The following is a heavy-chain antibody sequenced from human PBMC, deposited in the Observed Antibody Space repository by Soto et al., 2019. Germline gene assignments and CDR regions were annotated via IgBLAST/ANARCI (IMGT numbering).Heavy chain of an antibody. V-gene: IGHV4-38-2*01. D-gene: IGHD3-3*01. CDR2: IYHSEST. J-gene: IGHJ5*02. Sequence: SETLSLTCAVSGYSISSGYYWGWIRQPPGKGLEWIGSIYHSESTYYNPSLKSRVTISVDTSKNQFSLKLSSVTAADTAVYYCARVVLRFLEWPYNWFDPWGQGTLVTV. CDR1: GYSISSGYY. CDR3: ARVVLRFLEWPYNWFDP.